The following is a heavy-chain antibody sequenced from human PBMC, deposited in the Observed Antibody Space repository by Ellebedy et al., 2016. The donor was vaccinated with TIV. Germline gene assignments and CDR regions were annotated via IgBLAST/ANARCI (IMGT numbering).Heavy chain of an antibody. CDR2: ISSSGTNI. V-gene: IGHV3-11*04. CDR1: GFTVSDYF. J-gene: IGHJ4*02. Sequence: GESLKISCAGSGFTVSDYFMSWVRQAPGKGLEWISYISSSGTNIYYADSVKGRFTISRDNAKNLLYLQMNRLRDEDTAVYYCARDGNQLDYWGQGTLVIVSS. D-gene: IGHD1-1*01. CDR3: ARDGNQLDY.